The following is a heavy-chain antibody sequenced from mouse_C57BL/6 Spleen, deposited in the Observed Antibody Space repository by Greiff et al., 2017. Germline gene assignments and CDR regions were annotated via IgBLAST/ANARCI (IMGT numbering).Heavy chain of an antibody. Sequence: VQLQQPGAELVKPGASVKLSCKASGYTFTSYWMHWVKQRPGQGLEWIGMIHPNSGSTNYNEKFKSKATLTVDKSSSTAYMQLSSLTSEDSAVDYCARGGILLQRMDYWGQGTSVTVSS. CDR1: GYTFTSYW. J-gene: IGHJ4*01. CDR2: IHPNSGST. V-gene: IGHV1-64*01. D-gene: IGHD1-1*01. CDR3: ARGGILLQRMDY.